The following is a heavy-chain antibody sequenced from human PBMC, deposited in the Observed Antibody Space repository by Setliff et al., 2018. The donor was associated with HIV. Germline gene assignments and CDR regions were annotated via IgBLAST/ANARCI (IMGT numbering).Heavy chain of an antibody. D-gene: IGHD3-22*01. Sequence: SETLSLTCTVSGGSISSYYWSWIRQPPGKGLEWIGYIYTSGSTNYNPSLKSRVTISVDTSKNQFSLKLSSVTAADTAVYYCARGLSFYDPGWFDYWGQGTLVTVSS. J-gene: IGHJ4*02. V-gene: IGHV4-4*09. CDR3: ARGLSFYDPGWFDY. CDR1: GGSISSYY. CDR2: IYTSGST.